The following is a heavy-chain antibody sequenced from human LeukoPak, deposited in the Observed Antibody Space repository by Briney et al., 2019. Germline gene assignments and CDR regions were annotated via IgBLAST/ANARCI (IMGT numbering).Heavy chain of an antibody. CDR3: ARLNAVTPNYYYGMDV. CDR2: IYPGDSDT. J-gene: IGHJ6*02. CDR1: GYSFTNYW. D-gene: IGHD4-11*01. V-gene: IGHV5-51*01. Sequence: GESLKISCKGSGYSFTNYWIGWVRQMPGKGLEWMGIIYPGDSDTRYSPSFQGQVTISADKSISTAYLQWSSLKASDTAMYYCARLNAVTPNYYYGMDVWGQGTTVTVSS.